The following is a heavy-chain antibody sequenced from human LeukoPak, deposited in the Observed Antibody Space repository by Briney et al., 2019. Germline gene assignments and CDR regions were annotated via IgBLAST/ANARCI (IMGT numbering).Heavy chain of an antibody. Sequence: GGSLRLSCAASGFTFNRYSMNWVRQAPGKGLEWASYIDSSRSTIYYADSVKGRFTISRDNAKNSLCLQMNSLRAEDTAVYYCARGKDYYDSSGYYGYYYYYMDVWGKGTTVTVSS. J-gene: IGHJ6*03. D-gene: IGHD3-22*01. V-gene: IGHV3-48*04. CDR3: ARGKDYYDSSGYYGYYYYYMDV. CDR2: IDSSRSTI. CDR1: GFTFNRYS.